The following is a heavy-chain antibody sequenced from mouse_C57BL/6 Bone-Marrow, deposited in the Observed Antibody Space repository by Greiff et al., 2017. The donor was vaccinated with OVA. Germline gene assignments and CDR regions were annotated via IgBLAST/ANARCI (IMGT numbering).Heavy chain of an antibody. J-gene: IGHJ1*03. CDR3: AKNYYYGSRGYFDV. D-gene: IGHD1-1*01. CDR1: GFSLTSYG. CDR2: IWSGGST. V-gene: IGHV2-4*01. Sequence: VQLQQSGPGLVQPSQSLSITCTVSGFSLTSYGVHWVRQPPGKGLEWLGVIWSGGSTDYNAAFISRLSISKDNSKSQVFFKMNSLQADDTAIYYCAKNYYYGSRGYFDVWGTGTTVTVSS.